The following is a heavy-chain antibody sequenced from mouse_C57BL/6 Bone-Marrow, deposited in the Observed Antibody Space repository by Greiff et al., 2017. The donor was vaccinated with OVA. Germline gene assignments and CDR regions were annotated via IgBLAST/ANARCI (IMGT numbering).Heavy chain of an antibody. CDR3: ARSLRGAY. J-gene: IGHJ3*01. V-gene: IGHV1-54*01. CDR2: INPGSGGT. D-gene: IGHD1-1*01. Sequence: VKLMESGAELVRPGTSVKVSCKASGYAFTNYLIEWVKQRPGQGLEWIGVINPGSGGTNYNEKFKGKATLTADKSSSTAYMQLSSLTSEDSAVYFCARSLRGAYWGQGTLVTVSA. CDR1: GYAFTNYL.